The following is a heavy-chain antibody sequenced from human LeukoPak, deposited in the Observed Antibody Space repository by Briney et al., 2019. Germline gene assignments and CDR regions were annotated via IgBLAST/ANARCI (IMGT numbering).Heavy chain of an antibody. Sequence: NSSETLSLTCTVSGGSISSYYWSWIRQPPGKGLEWIGYIYYSGSTYYNPSLKSRVTISVDTSKNQFSLKLSSVTAADTAVYYCARVHGGATVNYWGQGTLVTVSS. CDR3: ARVHGGATVNY. D-gene: IGHD1-26*01. CDR2: IYYSGST. CDR1: GGSISSYY. V-gene: IGHV4-59*08. J-gene: IGHJ4*02.